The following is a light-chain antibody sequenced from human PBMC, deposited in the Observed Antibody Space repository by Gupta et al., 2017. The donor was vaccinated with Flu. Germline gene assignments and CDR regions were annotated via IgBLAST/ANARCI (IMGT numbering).Light chain of an antibody. Sequence: PGARATPAWRARQNVNSNLAWYKQKPGQAPRLLIHDASTRATDIPARFSGSGSGTEFTLTISSLQSEDFALYFWQQYDDWPSFGGGTTVGIK. CDR1: QNVNSN. J-gene: IGKJ4*01. V-gene: IGKV3-15*01. CDR2: DAS. CDR3: QQYDDWPS.